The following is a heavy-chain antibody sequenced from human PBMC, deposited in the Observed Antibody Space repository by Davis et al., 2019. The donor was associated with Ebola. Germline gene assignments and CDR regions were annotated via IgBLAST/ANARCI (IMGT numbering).Heavy chain of an antibody. D-gene: IGHD1-1*01. CDR1: GGSISSYH. CDR2: IHYSGST. Sequence: MPSETLSLTCTVSGGSISSYHWSWIRQPPGKVLEWLGYIHYSGSTNYNPSLKSRVTISVDTSKSQFSLKLSSVTAADTAVYYCASQLERLVFHAFDIWGQGTMVTVSS. V-gene: IGHV4-59*08. J-gene: IGHJ3*02. CDR3: ASQLERLVFHAFDI.